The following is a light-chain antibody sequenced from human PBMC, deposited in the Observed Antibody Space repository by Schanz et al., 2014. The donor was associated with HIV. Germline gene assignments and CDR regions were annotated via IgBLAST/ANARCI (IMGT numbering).Light chain of an antibody. J-gene: IGLJ1*01. CDR1: SSNIGSYY. V-gene: IGLV1-51*01. CDR3: GTWDSSLTAGELV. Sequence: QSVLTQPPSVSAAPGQMVTISCSGSSSNIGSYYVSWYQHLPGAAPKLLIYDNDKRPSGIPDRFSGSKSGTSATLAISGLQPGDEADYYCGTWDSSLTAGELVFGPGTKLTVL. CDR2: DND.